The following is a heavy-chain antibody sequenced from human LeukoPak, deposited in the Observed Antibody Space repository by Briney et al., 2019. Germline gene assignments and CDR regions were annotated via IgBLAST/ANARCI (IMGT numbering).Heavy chain of an antibody. CDR3: ARDVYDY. J-gene: IGHJ4*02. CDR1: GLPFGSNS. Sequence: GGPLKLSVQAPGLPFGSNSMNWARQAPGKGLEWVSSISSSSSYIYYADSVKGRFTISRDNAKNSLYLQMNSLRAEDTAVYYCARDVYDYWGQGTLVTVSS. D-gene: IGHD2-8*01. V-gene: IGHV3-21*01. CDR2: ISSSSSYI.